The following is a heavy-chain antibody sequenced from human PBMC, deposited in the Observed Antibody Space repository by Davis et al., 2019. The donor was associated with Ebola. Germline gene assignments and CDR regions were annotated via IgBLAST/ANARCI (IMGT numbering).Heavy chain of an antibody. D-gene: IGHD3-16*01. CDR3: AREGELWITFPDY. V-gene: IGHV3-23*01. Sequence: GGSLRLSCAASGFTFDDYTMHWVRQAPGKGLEWVSSLSGSGGTTYYADSVKGRFTISRDNSNNMLYLQMNSLRVEDTAIYYCAREGELWITFPDYWGQGILVTVTS. J-gene: IGHJ4*02. CDR2: LSGSGGTT. CDR1: GFTFDDYT.